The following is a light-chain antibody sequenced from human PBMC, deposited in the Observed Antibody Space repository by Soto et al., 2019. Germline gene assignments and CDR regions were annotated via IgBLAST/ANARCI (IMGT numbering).Light chain of an antibody. Sequence: DIVMTQSPDSLAVSLGERATINCKSSQSVLYSSNNKNYLAWYQQKPGQPPKLLIYWASIRTSGVPDRFSGSGSGTDFTLTISSLQAEDVAVYYCQKYYSPPFFGPGTKVDIK. CDR1: QSVLYSSNNKNY. CDR2: WAS. J-gene: IGKJ3*01. CDR3: QKYYSPPF. V-gene: IGKV4-1*01.